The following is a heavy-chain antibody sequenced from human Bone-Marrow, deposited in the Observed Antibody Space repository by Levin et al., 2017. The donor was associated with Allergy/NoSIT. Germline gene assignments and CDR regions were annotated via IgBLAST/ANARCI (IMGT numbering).Heavy chain of an antibody. CDR1: GFTVSSNY. V-gene: IGHV3-53*01. CDR2: IYSGGST. Sequence: PGGSLRLSCAASGFTVSSNYMSWVRQAPGKGLEWVSVIYSGGSTYYADSVKGRFTISRDNSKNTLYLQMNSLRAEDTAVYYCARVDSSSFIYYYYGMDVWGQGTTVTVSS. J-gene: IGHJ6*02. D-gene: IGHD6-13*01. CDR3: ARVDSSSFIYYYYGMDV.